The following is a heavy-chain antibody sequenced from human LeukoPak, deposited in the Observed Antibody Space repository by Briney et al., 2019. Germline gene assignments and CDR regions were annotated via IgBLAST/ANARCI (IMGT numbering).Heavy chain of an antibody. Sequence: SETLSLTCTVSGGSISSYYWSWIRQPAGKGLEWIGRIYTSGSTNYNPPLKSRVTMSVDTSKNQFSLKLSSVTAADTAVYYCVRETLITFGGVIVIGSHFDYWGQGTLVTVSS. D-gene: IGHD3-16*02. CDR2: IYTSGST. CDR3: VRETLITFGGVIVIGSHFDY. CDR1: GGSISSYY. V-gene: IGHV4-4*07. J-gene: IGHJ4*02.